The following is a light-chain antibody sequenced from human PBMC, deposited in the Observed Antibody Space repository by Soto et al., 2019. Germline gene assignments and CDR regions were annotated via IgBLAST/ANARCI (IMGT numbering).Light chain of an antibody. V-gene: IGKV3-11*01. CDR3: QLRDVWPS. J-gene: IGKJ1*01. Sequence: IVLTQSPVTLALSSGESAVLSCRASQSVSTSLAWYQHKPGQAPRLFIYDASKRAPGIPARFTGSGSGTDFTLTISSLEPEDIAVYYCQLRDVWPSFCQETKVDIK. CDR1: QSVSTS. CDR2: DAS.